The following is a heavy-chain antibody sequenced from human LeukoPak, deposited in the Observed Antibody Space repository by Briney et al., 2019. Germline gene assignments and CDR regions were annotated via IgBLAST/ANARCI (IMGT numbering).Heavy chain of an antibody. V-gene: IGHV4-34*01. CDR2: INHSGST. J-gene: IGHJ6*03. D-gene: IGHD2-2*01. Sequence: KTSETLSLTCAVYGGSFSGYYWSWIRQPPGKGLEWIGEINHSGSTNYNPSLKSRVTISVDTSKNQFSLKLSSVTAADTAVYYCARGPTYCSSTSCYRYYYYYMDVWGKGTTVTVSS. CDR1: GGSFSGYY. CDR3: ARGPTYCSSTSCYRYYYYYMDV.